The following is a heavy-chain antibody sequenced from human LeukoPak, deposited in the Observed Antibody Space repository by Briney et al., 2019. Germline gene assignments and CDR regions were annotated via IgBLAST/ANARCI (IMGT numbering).Heavy chain of an antibody. CDR2: ISAYNGNT. V-gene: IGHV1-18*01. Sequence: GASVKVSCKVSGYTFTSYGISWVRQAPGQGLEWMGWISAYNGNTNYAQKLQGRVTMTTDTSTSTAYMELRSLRSDDTAGYYCARDLNSEQWLVYGPDAFDIWGQGTMVTVSS. D-gene: IGHD6-19*01. CDR3: ARDLNSEQWLVYGPDAFDI. CDR1: GYTFTSYG. J-gene: IGHJ3*02.